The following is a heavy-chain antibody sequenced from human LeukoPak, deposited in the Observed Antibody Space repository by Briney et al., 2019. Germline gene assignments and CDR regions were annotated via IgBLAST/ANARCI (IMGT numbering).Heavy chain of an antibody. Sequence: GGSLRLSCAASGFTFSSYGMHWVRQAPGKGLKWVAVISYEGKNKCYADSVKGRFTISRDNSKNTLYLQMNSLRAEDTAVYYCAKDGTPRIVVVPAAIDYWGQGTLVTVSS. CDR1: GFTFSSYG. D-gene: IGHD2-2*02. CDR2: ISYEGKNK. V-gene: IGHV3-30*18. J-gene: IGHJ4*02. CDR3: AKDGTPRIVVVPAAIDY.